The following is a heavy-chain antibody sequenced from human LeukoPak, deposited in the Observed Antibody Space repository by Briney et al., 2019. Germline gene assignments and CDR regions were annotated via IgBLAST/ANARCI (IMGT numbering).Heavy chain of an antibody. CDR2: IYTSGST. D-gene: IGHD3-22*01. CDR3: AREPLGYYYDSSGYHPTDAFDI. CDR1: GGSISSYY. V-gene: IGHV4-4*07. Sequence: ASETLSLTCTVSGGSISSYYWSWIRQPAGKGLEWIGRIYTSGSTNYNPSLKSRVTMSVDTSKNQFSLKLSSVTAADTAVCYCAREPLGYYYDSSGYHPTDAFDIWGQGTMVTVSS. J-gene: IGHJ3*02.